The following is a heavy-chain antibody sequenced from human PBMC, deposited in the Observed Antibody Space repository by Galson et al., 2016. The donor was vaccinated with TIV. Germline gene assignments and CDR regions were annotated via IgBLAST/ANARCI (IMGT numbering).Heavy chain of an antibody. CDR1: GFKFSSYA. D-gene: IGHD2-2*01. CDR2: IRNKAYGGTT. J-gene: IGHJ4*02. Sequence: SLRLSCAASGFKFSSYAMSWVRQAPGKGLEWVGFIRNKAYGGTTEYAASVKGRFTISRDDSKSIAYLQMDSLKTEDTAVYYCTRDKTRDIILIPAGMNDYWGQGTLVTVSS. CDR3: TRDKTRDIILIPAGMNDY. V-gene: IGHV3-49*04.